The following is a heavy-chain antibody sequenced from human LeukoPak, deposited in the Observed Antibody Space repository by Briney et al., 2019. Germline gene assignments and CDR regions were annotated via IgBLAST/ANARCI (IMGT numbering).Heavy chain of an antibody. CDR2: IYYSGST. Sequence: SETLSLTCTVSGGSISSYYWSWIRQPPGKGLEWIGYIYYSGSTNYNPSLKSRVTISVDTSKNQFSLKLSSVTAADTAVYYCARELGYCSSTSCWSWFDPWGQGALVTVSS. CDR3: ARELGYCSSTSCWSWFDP. CDR1: GGSISSYY. V-gene: IGHV4-59*08. D-gene: IGHD2-2*01. J-gene: IGHJ5*02.